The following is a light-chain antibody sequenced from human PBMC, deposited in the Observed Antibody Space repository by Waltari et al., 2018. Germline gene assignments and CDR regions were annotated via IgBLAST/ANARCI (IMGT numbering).Light chain of an antibody. CDR2: ESS. CDR3: QQYHSDLLS. CDR1: KRIDRW. J-gene: IGKJ4*01. V-gene: IGKV1-5*03. Sequence: DLHMTQSPSTLSASVGDRLTLTFRASKRIDRWLAWYQQKPGKAPRVIIYESSSLESGVPSRFSGSGFGTEFTLTINNLQPDDFATYYCQQYHSDLLSFGGGTRVEIK.